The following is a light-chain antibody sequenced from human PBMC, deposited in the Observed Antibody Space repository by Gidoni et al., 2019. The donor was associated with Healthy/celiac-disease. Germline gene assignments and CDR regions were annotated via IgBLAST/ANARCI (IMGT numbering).Light chain of an antibody. J-gene: IGLJ1*01. V-gene: IGLV2-14*01. CDR2: DVS. CDR1: SSDVGGYNY. CDR3: SSYTSSSTYV. Sequence: QSALTQPASVSWSPGQSITISCTGTSSDVGGYNYVSWYQQHPGKAPKLMSYDVSNRPSGVSNRFSGSKSGNTASLTISGLQAEEEADYYCSSYTSSSTYVFGTGTKVTVL.